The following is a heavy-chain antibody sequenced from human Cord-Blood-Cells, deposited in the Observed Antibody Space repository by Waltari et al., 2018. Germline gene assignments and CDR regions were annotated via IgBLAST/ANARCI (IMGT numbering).Heavy chain of an antibody. D-gene: IGHD3-10*01. CDR2: INAGNGNT. CDR1: GYTFTSYA. J-gene: IGHJ4*02. Sequence: QVQLVQSGAEVKKPGASVKVSCKASGYTFTSYAMHWVRQAPGQRLEWMGWINAGNGNTKYSQKFQGRVTITRDTSASTAYMELSSLRSEDTAVYYCARSITMVQGVFPFDYWGQGTLVTVSS. CDR3: ARSITMVQGVFPFDY. V-gene: IGHV1-3*01.